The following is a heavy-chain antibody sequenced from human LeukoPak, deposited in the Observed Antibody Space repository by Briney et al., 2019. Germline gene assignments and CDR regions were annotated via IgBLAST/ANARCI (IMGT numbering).Heavy chain of an antibody. V-gene: IGHV5-51*01. Sequence: GESLKISCKGSGYRFTSYWIGWVRQMPGKGLEWMGIIYPGDSDTRYSPSFQGQVTISADKSISTAYLQWSSLKASDTAMYYCARRGIAAAGTGLHWFDPWGQGTLVTVSS. D-gene: IGHD6-13*01. J-gene: IGHJ5*02. CDR1: GYRFTSYW. CDR3: ARRGIAAAGTGLHWFDP. CDR2: IYPGDSDT.